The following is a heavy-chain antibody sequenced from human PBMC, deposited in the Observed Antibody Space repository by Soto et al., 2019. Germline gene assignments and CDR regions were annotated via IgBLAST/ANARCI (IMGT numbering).Heavy chain of an antibody. CDR1: GGSISSSSYY. D-gene: IGHD3-22*01. CDR2: IYYSGST. CDR3: ARQSASYYDSSGYPLDY. V-gene: IGHV4-39*01. J-gene: IGHJ4*02. Sequence: SETLSLTCTVSGGSISSSSYYWGWIRQPPGKGLEWIGSIYYSGSTYYNPSLKSRVTISVDTSKNQFSLKLSSVTAADTAVYYCARQSASYYDSSGYPLDYWGQGTLVTVSS.